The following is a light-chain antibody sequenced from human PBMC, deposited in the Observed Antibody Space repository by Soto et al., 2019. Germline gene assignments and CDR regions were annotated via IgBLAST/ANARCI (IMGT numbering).Light chain of an antibody. J-gene: IGKJ1*01. V-gene: IGKV1-6*01. Sequence: IQMDHVPSSLSAAIGDIVTVTVRASQGIGNDLGWYQQKPVKAPKLLIYAASSLQSGVPSRFSGSGSGTDFTLTICSLQPEDFATYYCLQDYIFPLTFGQGTKVDIK. CDR1: QGIGND. CDR2: AAS. CDR3: LQDYIFPLT.